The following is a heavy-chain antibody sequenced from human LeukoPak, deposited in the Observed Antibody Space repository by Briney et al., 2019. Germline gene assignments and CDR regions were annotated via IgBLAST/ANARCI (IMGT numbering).Heavy chain of an antibody. CDR1: GFTFSSYW. D-gene: IGHD2-15*01. V-gene: IGHV3-53*01. J-gene: IGHJ6*02. CDR3: ARDRGPPALRYYYGMDV. CDR2: IYSGGST. Sequence: GGSLRLSCAASGFTFSSYWMHWVRQAPGKGLEWVSVIYSGGSTYYADSVKGRFTISRDNSKNTLYLQMNSLRAEDTAVYYCARDRGPPALRYYYGMDVRGQGTTVTVSS.